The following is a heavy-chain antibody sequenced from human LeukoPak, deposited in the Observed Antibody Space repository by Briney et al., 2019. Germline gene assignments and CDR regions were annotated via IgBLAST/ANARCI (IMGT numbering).Heavy chain of an antibody. J-gene: IGHJ4*02. CDR3: ARDLTGEGYFDY. CDR2: IYYSGST. Sequence: SETLSLTCAVYGGSFSGYYWSWIRQPPGKGLEWIGYIYYSGSTNYNPSLKSRVTISVDTSKNQFSLKLSSVTAADTAVYYCARDLTGEGYFDYWGQGTLVTVSS. D-gene: IGHD1-26*01. V-gene: IGHV4-59*01. CDR1: GGSFSGYY.